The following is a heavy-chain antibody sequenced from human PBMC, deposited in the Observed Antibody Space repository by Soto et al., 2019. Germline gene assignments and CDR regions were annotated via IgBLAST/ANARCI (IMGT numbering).Heavy chain of an antibody. Sequence: LSLTCTVSGGSISSYYWSWIRQPPGKGLEWIGYIYYSGSTNYNPSLKSRVTISVDTSKNQFSLKLSSVTAADTAVYYCASSTVRGVSQWFDPWGQGTLVTVSS. J-gene: IGHJ5*02. V-gene: IGHV4-59*01. CDR3: ASSTVRGVSQWFDP. CDR2: IYYSGST. D-gene: IGHD3-10*01. CDR1: GGSISSYY.